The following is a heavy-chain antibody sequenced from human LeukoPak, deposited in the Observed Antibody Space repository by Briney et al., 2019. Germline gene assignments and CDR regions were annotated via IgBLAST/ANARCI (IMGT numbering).Heavy chain of an antibody. CDR3: AKEGYYGSGSFPDS. Sequence: GGSLRLSCEASGFTFSSYGMHWVRRAPGKGLEWMTVISHDGSNEYYIDSVKGRFTISRDNSKSTLYLQMNSLRVEDTAVYYCAKEGYYGSGSFPDSWGQGTLVTVSS. V-gene: IGHV3-30*18. D-gene: IGHD3-10*01. CDR1: GFTFSSYG. J-gene: IGHJ4*02. CDR2: ISHDGSNE.